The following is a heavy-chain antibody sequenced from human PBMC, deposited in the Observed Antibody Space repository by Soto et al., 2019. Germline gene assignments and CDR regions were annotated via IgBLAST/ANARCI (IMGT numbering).Heavy chain of an antibody. CDR1: GFTFSSYA. V-gene: IGHV3-30-3*01. CDR2: ISYDGSNK. Sequence: PGGSLRLSCAASGFTFSSYAMHWVRQAPGKGLEWVAVISYDGSNKYYADSVKGRFTISRDNSKNTLYLQMNSLRAEDTAVYYCARDRNSGYDPSPFDPCGQGTLVTVSS. J-gene: IGHJ5*02. CDR3: ARDRNSGYDPSPFDP. D-gene: IGHD5-12*01.